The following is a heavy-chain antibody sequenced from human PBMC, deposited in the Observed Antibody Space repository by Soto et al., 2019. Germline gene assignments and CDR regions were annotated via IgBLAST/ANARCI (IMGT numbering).Heavy chain of an antibody. D-gene: IGHD2-21*01. CDR1: GFAVSSYS. CDR3: TRGRSMIANEHFEY. CDR2: MSFDGNSK. Sequence: QLGGPLRLSCAASGFAVSSYSMHWVRPAPGKGLEWVAAMSFDGNSKYFADSVKGRFKISRDTSKNTWSLEMESLGVEDSALYHCTRGRSMIANEHFEYWAQGTQVTVSS. V-gene: IGHV3-30-3*01. J-gene: IGHJ4*02.